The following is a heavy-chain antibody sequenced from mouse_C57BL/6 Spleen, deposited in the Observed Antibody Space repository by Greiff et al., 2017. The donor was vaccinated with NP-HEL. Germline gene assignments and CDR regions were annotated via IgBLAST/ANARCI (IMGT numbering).Heavy chain of an antibody. CDR1: GYTFTDYE. CDR2: IDPETGGT. Sequence: QVQLKQSGAELVRPGASVTLSCKASGYTFTDYEMHWVKQTPVHGLEWIGAIDPETGGTAYNQKFKGKAILTADKSSSTAYMELRSLTSEDSAVYYCTRGDYSNYVGYWGQGTTLTVSS. D-gene: IGHD2-5*01. CDR3: TRGDYSNYVGY. V-gene: IGHV1-15*01. J-gene: IGHJ2*01.